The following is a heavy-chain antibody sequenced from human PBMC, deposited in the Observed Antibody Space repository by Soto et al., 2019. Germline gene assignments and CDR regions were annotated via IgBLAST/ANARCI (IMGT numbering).Heavy chain of an antibody. CDR2: ISGSGGST. J-gene: IGHJ4*02. D-gene: IGHD2-15*01. CDR3: AKAWSIVVVVAATRIDSGWDY. Sequence: GGSLRLSCAASGFTFSSYAMSWVRQAPGKGLEWVSAISGSGGSTYYADSVKGRFTISRDNSKNTLYLQMNSLRAEDTAVYYCAKAWSIVVVVAATRIDSGWDYWGQGTLVTVSS. CDR1: GFTFSSYA. V-gene: IGHV3-23*01.